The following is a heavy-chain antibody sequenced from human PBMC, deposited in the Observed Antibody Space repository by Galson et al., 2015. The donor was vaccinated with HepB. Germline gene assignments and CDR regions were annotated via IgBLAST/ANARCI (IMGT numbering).Heavy chain of an antibody. CDR1: GFTFSDYY. CDR2: ISSSGSTI. J-gene: IGHJ6*02. V-gene: IGHV3-11*04. Sequence: SLRLSCAASGFTFSDYYMSWIRQAPGKGLEWVSYISSSGSTIYYADSVKGRFTISRDNAKNSLYLQMNSLRAEDTAVYYCARNIGIFDGPYYYYGMDVWGQGTTVTVSS. CDR3: ARNIGIFDGPYYYYGMDV. D-gene: IGHD2-15*01.